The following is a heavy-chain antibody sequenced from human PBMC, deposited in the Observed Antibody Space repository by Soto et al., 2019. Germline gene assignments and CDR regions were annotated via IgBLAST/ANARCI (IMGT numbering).Heavy chain of an antibody. D-gene: IGHD3-22*01. CDR1: GFTFTSSA. V-gene: IGHV1-58*01. CDR2: IVVGSGNT. Sequence: ASVKVSCKASGFTFTSSAVQWVRQARGQRLEWIGWIVVGSGNTNYAQKFQERVTITRDMSTSTAYMELSSLRSEDTAVYYCAADPRAGSHGPDYYDSSGYYGPHFDYWGQGTLVTVSS. CDR3: AADPRAGSHGPDYYDSSGYYGPHFDY. J-gene: IGHJ4*02.